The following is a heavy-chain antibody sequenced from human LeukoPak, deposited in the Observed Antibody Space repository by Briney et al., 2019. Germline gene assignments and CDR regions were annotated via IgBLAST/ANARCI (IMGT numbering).Heavy chain of an antibody. V-gene: IGHV1-2*02. D-gene: IGHD6-19*01. CDR2: INPNSGDT. J-gene: IGHJ6*03. CDR3: ARGVVAGSYYYYYYMDV. Sequence: ASVKVSCKTSGYTFSDYYIHWIRQAPGQGLEWVGWINPNSGDTDYAQKFQGRVTVTRDTSISTAYMELSRLRSDDTAVYYCARGVVAGSYYYYYYMDVWGKGTTVTVSS. CDR1: GYTFSDYY.